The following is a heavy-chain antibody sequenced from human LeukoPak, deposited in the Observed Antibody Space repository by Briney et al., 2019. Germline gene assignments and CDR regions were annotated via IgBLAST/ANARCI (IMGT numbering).Heavy chain of an antibody. Sequence: SQTLSLTCAISGDSVSSNSVTWNWIRQSPSRGLEWLGRTYYRSTWYSDYAVSVRGRITVNPDTSKNQFSLHLNSMTPEDTAVYYCARRLTQYDCFDPWGQGILVTVSS. CDR3: ARRLTQYDCFDP. J-gene: IGHJ5*02. CDR2: TYYRSTWYS. CDR1: GDSVSSNSVT. V-gene: IGHV6-1*01. D-gene: IGHD2-2*01.